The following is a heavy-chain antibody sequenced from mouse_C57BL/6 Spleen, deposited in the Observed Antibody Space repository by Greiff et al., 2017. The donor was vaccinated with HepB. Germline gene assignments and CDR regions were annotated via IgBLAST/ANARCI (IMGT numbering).Heavy chain of an antibody. CDR1: GFTFSSYA. Sequence: EVKLMESGEGLVKPGGSLKLSCAASGFTFSSYAMSWVRQTPEKRLEWVAYISSGGDYIYYADTVKGRFTISRDNARNTLYLQMRSLKSEDTAMYYCTRDYGSSFDYWGQGTTLTVSS. V-gene: IGHV5-9-1*02. J-gene: IGHJ2*01. CDR3: TRDYGSSFDY. D-gene: IGHD1-1*01. CDR2: ISSGGDYI.